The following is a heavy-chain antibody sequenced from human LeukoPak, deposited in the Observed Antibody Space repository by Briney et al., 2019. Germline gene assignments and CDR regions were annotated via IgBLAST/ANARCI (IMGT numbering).Heavy chain of an antibody. CDR2: IKQDGGAK. J-gene: IGHJ4*02. CDR3: ARERVTTTSFDY. D-gene: IGHD2/OR15-2a*01. Sequence: TGGSLRLSCAASGFTFSSYSMNWLRQAPGKGLEWVANIKQDGGAKNYVDSVKGRFTISRDNAKNSLYLQMNNLRVEDTAVYYCARERVTTTSFDYWGQGVLVTVSS. CDR1: GFTFSSYS. V-gene: IGHV3-7*01.